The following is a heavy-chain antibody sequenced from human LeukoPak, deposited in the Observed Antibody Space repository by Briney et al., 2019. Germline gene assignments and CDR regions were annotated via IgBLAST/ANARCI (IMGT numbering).Heavy chain of an antibody. CDR3: ARGGYSFDY. D-gene: IGHD5-18*01. J-gene: IGHJ4*02. V-gene: IGHV3-7*01. CDR2: INQDGSAE. CDR1: GFTFSTYS. Sequence: GGSLRLSCAASGFTFSTYSMSWVRQAPGKGLDWVASINQDGSAEYYVDSVRGRFTISRDNAKNSLYLQVNSLRVDDTAVYYCARGGYSFDYLGQGTLVAVSS.